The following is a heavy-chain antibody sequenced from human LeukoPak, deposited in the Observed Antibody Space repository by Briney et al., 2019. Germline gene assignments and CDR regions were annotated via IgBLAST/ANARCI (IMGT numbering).Heavy chain of an antibody. V-gene: IGHV1-18*01. J-gene: IGHJ4*02. D-gene: IGHD3-10*01. Sequence: GASVKVSCKASGYTFTSYGISWVRQAPGQGLEWMGWISAYNGNTNYSQKLQGRVTMTTDTSTSTASMELRSLRSDDTAVYYCARGLLWFGELLNENFDYWGQGTLVTVSS. CDR2: ISAYNGNT. CDR3: ARGLLWFGELLNENFDY. CDR1: GYTFTSYG.